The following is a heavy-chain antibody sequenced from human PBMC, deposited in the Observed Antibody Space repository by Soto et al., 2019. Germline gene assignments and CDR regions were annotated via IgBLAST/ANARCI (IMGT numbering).Heavy chain of an antibody. CDR3: ARELSLMSGSYDY. Sequence: QVQLVQSGAEVKKPGASVKVSCKASGYTFTSYGISWVRQAPGQGLEWMGWISAYNGNTNYAHKLQGRVTMTTDTSTSTDYREMRSVRSDDTAEYYCARELSLMSGSYDYGGQGTLVTVSS. CDR2: ISAYNGNT. CDR1: GYTFTSYG. D-gene: IGHD3-10*01. V-gene: IGHV1-18*01. J-gene: IGHJ4*02.